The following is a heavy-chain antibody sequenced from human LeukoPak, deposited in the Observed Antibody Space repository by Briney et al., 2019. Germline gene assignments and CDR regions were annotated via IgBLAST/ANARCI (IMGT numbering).Heavy chain of an antibody. D-gene: IGHD6-13*01. V-gene: IGHV1-18*01. CDR3: ARVYYSSPRAWFDY. J-gene: IGHJ5*01. CDR1: GYTFTSYG. CDR2: ISAYNGNT. Sequence: ASVKVSCKASGYTFTSYGISWVRQAPGQGLEWMGWISAYNGNTNYAQKLQGRVTMTTDTSTSTAYMGLRSLRSEDSAVYYCARVYYSSPRAWFDYWGQGTLVTVSS.